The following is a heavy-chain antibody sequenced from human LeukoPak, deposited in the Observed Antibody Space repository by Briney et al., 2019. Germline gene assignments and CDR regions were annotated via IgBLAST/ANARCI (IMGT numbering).Heavy chain of an antibody. J-gene: IGHJ3*01. D-gene: IGHD5-24*01. CDR1: GFAFSAFA. CDR3: AKGGAAMTYAPHGDVMTTTLDGFDV. CDR2: VSGSGGRS. V-gene: IGHV3-23*01. Sequence: GGSQRLSCVASGFAFSAFAMSWVRQAPGKGLEWVSTVSGSGGRSFYADSVKGRFTMSRDNSKKTVYLHMGSLRADDTALYYCAKGGAAMTYAPHGDVMTTTLDGFDVWGQGTMVTVSS.